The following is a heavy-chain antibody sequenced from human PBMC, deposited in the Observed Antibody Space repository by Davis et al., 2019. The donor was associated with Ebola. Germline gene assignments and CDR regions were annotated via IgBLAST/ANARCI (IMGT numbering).Heavy chain of an antibody. Sequence: GGSLRLSCAASGFTFSSYWMSWVRQAPGKGLEWVAVISYDGSNKYYADSVKGRFTISRDNSKNTLYLQMNSLRAEDTAVYYCARDHIAVAGIFDYWGQGTLVTVSS. CDR3: ARDHIAVAGIFDY. CDR2: ISYDGSNK. V-gene: IGHV3-30*03. D-gene: IGHD6-19*01. CDR1: GFTFSSYW. J-gene: IGHJ4*02.